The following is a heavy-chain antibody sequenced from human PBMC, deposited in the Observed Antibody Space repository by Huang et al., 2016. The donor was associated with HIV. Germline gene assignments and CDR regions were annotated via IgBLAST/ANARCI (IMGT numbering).Heavy chain of an antibody. D-gene: IGHD3-10*01. CDR3: AKGSMANAFDI. CDR1: GFTFSSYG. J-gene: IGHJ3*02. CDR2: IRYEGSNK. Sequence: QVQLVESGGGVVQPGGSLRLSCAASGFTFSSYGMHWVGQAPVKGLEWVSFIRYEGSNKYYADSVRGRFTISRDNSKNTLYLQMNSLRAEDTAVYYCAKGSMANAFDIWGQGTMVTVSS. V-gene: IGHV3-30*02.